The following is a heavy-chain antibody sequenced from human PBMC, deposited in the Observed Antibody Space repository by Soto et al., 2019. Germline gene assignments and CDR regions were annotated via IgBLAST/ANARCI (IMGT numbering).Heavy chain of an antibody. V-gene: IGHV3-23*01. D-gene: IGHD2-15*01. CDR2: ISGSGGST. CDR3: ARSRLGYCSGGSCYSSDY. Sequence: EVQLLESGGGLVQSGGSLRLSCAASGFTFSSYAMSWVRQAPGKGLEWVSVISGSGGSTYYADSVKGRFTISRHNSKNSLYLQMNSLRAEDTAVYYCARSRLGYCSGGSCYSSDYWGQGTLVTVSS. J-gene: IGHJ4*02. CDR1: GFTFSSYA.